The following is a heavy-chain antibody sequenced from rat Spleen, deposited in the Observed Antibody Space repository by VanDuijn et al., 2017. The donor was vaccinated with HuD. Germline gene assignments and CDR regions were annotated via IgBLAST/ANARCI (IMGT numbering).Heavy chain of an antibody. Sequence: EVQLVESGGDLVQPGRSLKLSCAASGFTFSRYGMAWVRQAPTRGLEWVAALSYDSSGTYYRDSVKGRFTISRDNAKSTLYLQMDSLRSEDTATYYCTTSTTVLYWYFDFWGPGTMVTVSS. J-gene: IGHJ1*01. CDR3: TTSTTVLYWYFDF. V-gene: IGHV5-29*01. CDR2: LSYDSSGT. D-gene: IGHD1-1*01. CDR1: GFTFSRYG.